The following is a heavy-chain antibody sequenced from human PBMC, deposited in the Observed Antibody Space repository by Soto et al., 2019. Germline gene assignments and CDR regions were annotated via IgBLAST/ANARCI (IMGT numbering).Heavy chain of an antibody. J-gene: IGHJ5*02. CDR2: ISSNGGST. D-gene: IGHD6-13*01. CDR3: ARGGSSWNNWFDP. V-gene: IGHV3-64*04. CDR1: GFTSSSYA. Sequence: GGSLRLSCSASGFTSSSYAMHWVRQAPGKGLEYVSAISSNGGSTYYADSVKGRFTISRDNAKNSLYLQMNSLRAEDTAVYYCARGGSSWNNWFDPWGQGTLVTVSS.